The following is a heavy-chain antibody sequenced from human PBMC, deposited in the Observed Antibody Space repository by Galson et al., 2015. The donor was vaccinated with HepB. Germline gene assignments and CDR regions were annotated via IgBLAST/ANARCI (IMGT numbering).Heavy chain of an antibody. V-gene: IGHV3-48*04. D-gene: IGHD3-10*01. CDR2: ISSSIFTI. CDR1: GFTFSSYS. Sequence: SLRLSCAASGFTFSSYSMNWVRQAPGKGLEWVSYISSSIFTIYYADSVKGRFTISRDNAKNLLYLQMNSLRAEDTAVYYCACMVRGVINYWGQGTLVTVSS. J-gene: IGHJ4*02. CDR3: ACMVRGVINY.